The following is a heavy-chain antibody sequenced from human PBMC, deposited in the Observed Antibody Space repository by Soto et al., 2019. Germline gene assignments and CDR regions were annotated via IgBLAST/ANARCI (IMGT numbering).Heavy chain of an antibody. Sequence: GGSLRLSCAASGFTFSSYIMNWVRQAPGKGLEWVSSISSSSSYIYYADSVKGRFTISRDNAKNSLYLQMNSLRAEDTAVYYCARGPGIAAAGTARYFDYWGQGTLVTVSS. D-gene: IGHD6-13*01. V-gene: IGHV3-21*01. CDR1: GFTFSSYI. J-gene: IGHJ4*02. CDR2: ISSSSSYI. CDR3: ARGPGIAAAGTARYFDY.